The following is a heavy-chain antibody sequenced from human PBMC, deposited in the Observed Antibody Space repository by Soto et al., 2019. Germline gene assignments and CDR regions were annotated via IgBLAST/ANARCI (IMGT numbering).Heavy chain of an antibody. J-gene: IGHJ6*04. CDR2: VKGNVDGGAT. CDR3: NTCSRGRPCYGPVDA. Sequence: EVRLVESGGGLVKPGGSLRLSCAASGFTFSKAWMSWVRQAPGKGLEWVGGVKGNVDGGATDYAAPVNGRFTISRDDSQNTRYRQTNSLEIEDTAVYYCNTCSRGRPCYGPVDAGGKGAAVLVSP. V-gene: IGHV3-15*01. D-gene: IGHD2-15*01. CDR1: GFTFSKAW.